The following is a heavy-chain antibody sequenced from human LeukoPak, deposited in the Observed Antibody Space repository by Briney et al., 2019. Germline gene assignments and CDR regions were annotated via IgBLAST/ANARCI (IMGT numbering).Heavy chain of an antibody. CDR3: ATPTYYYDSSGYQH. J-gene: IGHJ1*01. CDR1: GYTFTGYY. D-gene: IGHD3-22*01. V-gene: IGHV1-2*06. Sequence: ASVKVSCKASGYTFTGYYMHWVRQAPGQGLEWMGRINPNSGGTNYAQKFQGRVTMTRDTSISTAYMELSRLRSDDTAVYYCATPTYYYDSSGYQHWDQGTLVTVSS. CDR2: INPNSGGT.